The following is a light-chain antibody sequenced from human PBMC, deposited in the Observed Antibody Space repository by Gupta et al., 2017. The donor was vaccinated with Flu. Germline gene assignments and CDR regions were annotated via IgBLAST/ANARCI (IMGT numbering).Light chain of an antibody. Sequence: QSALTQPAPVSGSPGQSITISCTGTSSAVGGYNYVSWYQQHPGKAPKLMIYEVSNLPSGVANRFSGSKSGNTASLTISGLQAEDEADYYCSSYTSSSTLGVFGGGTKLTVL. CDR2: EVS. J-gene: IGLJ3*02. V-gene: IGLV2-14*01. CDR1: SSAVGGYNY. CDR3: SSYTSSSTLGV.